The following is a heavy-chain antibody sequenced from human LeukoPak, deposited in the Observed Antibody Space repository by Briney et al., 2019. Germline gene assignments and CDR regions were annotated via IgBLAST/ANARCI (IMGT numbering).Heavy chain of an antibody. D-gene: IGHD5-18*01. Sequence: GGSLRLSCAASGFTFSSYAMGWVRQAPGKGLEWVSAITASGGNTYYADSVKGRFTISRDNSKNTLYLQVNSLRAEDAAVYYCARGNGYSYGRYYFDYWGQGTLVTVSS. CDR3: ARGNGYSYGRYYFDY. V-gene: IGHV3-23*01. CDR2: ITASGGNT. J-gene: IGHJ4*02. CDR1: GFTFSSYA.